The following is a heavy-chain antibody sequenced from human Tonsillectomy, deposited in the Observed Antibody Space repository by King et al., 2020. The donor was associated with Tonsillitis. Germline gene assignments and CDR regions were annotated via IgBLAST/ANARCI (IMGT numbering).Heavy chain of an antibody. CDR2: ITSSSNYI. V-gene: IGHV3-21*06. CDR3: ARGYFDWLGDYFYDYMDV. J-gene: IGHJ6*03. CDR1: GFSFSTYT. Sequence: VQLVESGGGLVKPGGSLRLSCAASGFSFSTYTMDWVRQAPGKGLEWVASITSSSNYIYYADSLKGRFTISRDNPKHSLYLQMNSLRAEDTAVYFCARGYFDWLGDYFYDYMDVWGNGTTVTVSS. D-gene: IGHD3-9*01.